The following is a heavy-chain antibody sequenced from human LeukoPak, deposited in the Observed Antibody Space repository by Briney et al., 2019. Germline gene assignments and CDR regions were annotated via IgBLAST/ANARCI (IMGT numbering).Heavy chain of an antibody. CDR3: ASHVRSTAMDPWYYYGMDV. D-gene: IGHD5-18*01. J-gene: IGHJ6*04. CDR1: GGTFSSYA. Sequence: SVTVSCKASGGTFSSYAISWVRQAPGQGLEWMGGIIPIFGTANYAQKFQGRVTITADESTSTAYMELSSLRSEDTAVYYCASHVRSTAMDPWYYYGMDVWGKGTTVTVSS. V-gene: IGHV1-69*13. CDR2: IIPIFGTA.